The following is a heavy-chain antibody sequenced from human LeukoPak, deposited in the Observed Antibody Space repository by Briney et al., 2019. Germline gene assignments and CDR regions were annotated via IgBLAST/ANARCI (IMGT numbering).Heavy chain of an antibody. D-gene: IGHD2-21*02. CDR3: TRRGDDY. J-gene: IGHJ4*02. Sequence: GASVTVSCTASGYTFTEYFIYWVRQAPGQGLEWMGRINPSTGDSDFAQKFQDRVSVTRDTSINTAYMELRRLRFDDTAVYYCTRRGDDYWGQGTLVTVSS. CDR1: GYTFTEYF. CDR2: INPSTGDS. V-gene: IGHV1-2*06.